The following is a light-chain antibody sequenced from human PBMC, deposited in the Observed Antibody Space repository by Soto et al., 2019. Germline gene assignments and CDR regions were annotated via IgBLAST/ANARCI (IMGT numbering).Light chain of an antibody. Sequence: EIVLTQSPGTLSLSPGERATLSCRASQSVSSSYLAWYQQRPGQAPRLLIYGASNRATGIPDRFSGSGSGTDFTLTISRLEPEDFAVYFCQQYGNWPWTFGQGTKV. CDR2: GAS. J-gene: IGKJ1*01. V-gene: IGKV3-20*01. CDR3: QQYGNWPWT. CDR1: QSVSSSY.